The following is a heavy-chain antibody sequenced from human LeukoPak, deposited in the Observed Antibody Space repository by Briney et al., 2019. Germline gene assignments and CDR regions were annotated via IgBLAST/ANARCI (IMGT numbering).Heavy chain of an antibody. CDR1: GFTFNSYG. J-gene: IGHJ4*02. Sequence: GGSLRLSCAASGFTFNSYGMHWVRQAPGKGLEWVAFIQYAGSDKYYADSVKGRFTISRDNSKNTLYLQMNSLRAEDTAVYYCARDRLHYGEYEKTFDYWGQGTLVSVSS. CDR2: IQYAGSDK. D-gene: IGHD4-17*01. V-gene: IGHV3-30*02. CDR3: ARDRLHYGEYEKTFDY.